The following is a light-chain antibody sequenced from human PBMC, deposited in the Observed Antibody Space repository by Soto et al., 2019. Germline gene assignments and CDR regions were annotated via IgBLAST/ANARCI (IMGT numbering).Light chain of an antibody. Sequence: QSALTQPASVSGSPGQSITISCTGSSSDVGVYNYVSWYQQHPGKAPKLIIYDVSNRPSGVSNRFSGSKSGNTASLTISGLQAEDEADYYCSSYTSSNTVVFGGGTKLTVL. V-gene: IGLV2-14*01. J-gene: IGLJ2*01. CDR3: SSYTSSNTVV. CDR1: SSDVGVYNY. CDR2: DVS.